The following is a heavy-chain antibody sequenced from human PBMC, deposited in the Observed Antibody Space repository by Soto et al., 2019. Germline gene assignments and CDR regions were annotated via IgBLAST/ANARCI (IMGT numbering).Heavy chain of an antibody. J-gene: IGHJ4*02. CDR2: IIPIFGAA. CDR1: GGSFTTYT. D-gene: IGHD1-1*01. CDR3: ARDGNGNALAN. V-gene: IGHV1-69*01. Sequence: QVQLVQSGAEVKKPGSSVKVSCKASGGSFTTYTISWVRQAPGQGLEWMAGIIPIFGAAKSAPRFQGRVALTADESTRTVYLELSGLRSDDTAIYYRARDGNGNALANWGQGTLVTVSS.